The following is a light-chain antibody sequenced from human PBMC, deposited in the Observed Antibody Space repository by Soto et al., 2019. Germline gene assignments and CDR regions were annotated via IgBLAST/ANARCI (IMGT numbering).Light chain of an antibody. Sequence: DIQMTQSPSSLSASVGDRVTITCRASQSISKYLNWFQQKPGRAPKLLIYAASNLQSGVPSTFSGSGSGTDFTLTISSLQPEDFATYYCQQSYSTTRTFGQGTKVEIK. CDR2: AAS. V-gene: IGKV1-39*01. CDR1: QSISKY. J-gene: IGKJ1*01. CDR3: QQSYSTTRT.